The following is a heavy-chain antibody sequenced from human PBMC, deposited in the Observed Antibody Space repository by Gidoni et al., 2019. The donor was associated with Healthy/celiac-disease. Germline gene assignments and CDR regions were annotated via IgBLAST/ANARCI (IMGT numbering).Heavy chain of an antibody. CDR1: GGSFSGYY. D-gene: IGHD2-8*01. Sequence: QVQLQQWGAGLLKPSETLSLTCAVYGGSFSGYYWSWIRQPPGKGLEWIGEINHSGSTNYNPSLKSRVTISVDTSKNQFSLKLSSVTAADTAVYYCARGRRLGYCTNGVCPPLDYWGQGTLVTVSS. CDR2: INHSGST. CDR3: ARGRRLGYCTNGVCPPLDY. V-gene: IGHV4-34*01. J-gene: IGHJ4*02.